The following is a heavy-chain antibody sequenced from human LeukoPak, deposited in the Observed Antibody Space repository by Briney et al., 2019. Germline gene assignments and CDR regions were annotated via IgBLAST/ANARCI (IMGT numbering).Heavy chain of an antibody. V-gene: IGHV4-59*12. CDR2: IYYSGST. Sequence: PSENLSLTCTVSGGSISSYYWSWIRQPPGKGLEWIGYIYYSGSTNYNPSLKSRVTISVDTSKNQFSLKLSSVTAADTAVYYCARGTTVIPFDYWGQGTLVTVSS. D-gene: IGHD4-17*01. J-gene: IGHJ4*02. CDR1: GGSISSYY. CDR3: ARGTTVIPFDY.